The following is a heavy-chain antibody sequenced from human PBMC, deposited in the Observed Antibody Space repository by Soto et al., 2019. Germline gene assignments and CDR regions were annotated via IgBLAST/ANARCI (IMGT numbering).Heavy chain of an antibody. D-gene: IGHD3-10*01. V-gene: IGHV3-23*01. CDR3: AKETIRGVNFDY. CDR1: GFTFSTYA. CDR2: ILGSGDST. Sequence: EVQLLESVGGLVQPGGSLRLSCAASGFTFSTYAMSWVRQAPGKGLEWVSAILGSGDSTYYADSVKGRFTISRDNSGNTLYLQMNSLRAEDTAVYYCAKETIRGVNFDYWGQGTLVTVSS. J-gene: IGHJ4*02.